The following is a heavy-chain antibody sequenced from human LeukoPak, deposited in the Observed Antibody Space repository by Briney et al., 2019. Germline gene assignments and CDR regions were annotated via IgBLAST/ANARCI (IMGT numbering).Heavy chain of an antibody. CDR1: GFIFNNYW. CDR3: ARDRRSATVIWSAFDI. J-gene: IGHJ3*02. V-gene: IGHV3-21*01. CDR2: ISSSSSYI. Sequence: GGSLRLSCAASGFIFNNYWMTWVRQAPGKGLEWVSSISSSSSYIYYADSVKGRFTISRDNAKNSLYLQMNSLRAEDTAVYYCARDRRSATVIWSAFDIWGQGTMVTVSS. D-gene: IGHD4-17*01.